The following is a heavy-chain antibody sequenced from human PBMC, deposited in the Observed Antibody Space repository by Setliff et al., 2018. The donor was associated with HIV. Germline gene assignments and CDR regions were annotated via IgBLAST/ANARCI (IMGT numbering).Heavy chain of an antibody. J-gene: IGHJ5*02. V-gene: IGHV3-74*01. CDR3: VREERAADSGSYYSSRWFDR. Sequence: GGSLRLSCAASGFTFSSYWMHWVRQAPGKGLVWVSRINSDESSTYYADSVKGRFTISRDNSKNTLDLQMSSLEAEDTAVYYCVREERAADSGSYYSSRWFDRWGQGTLVTVSS. CDR2: INSDESST. D-gene: IGHD1-26*01. CDR1: GFTFSSYW.